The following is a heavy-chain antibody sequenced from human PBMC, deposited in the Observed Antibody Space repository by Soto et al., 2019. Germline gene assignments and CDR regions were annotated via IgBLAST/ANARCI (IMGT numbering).Heavy chain of an antibody. V-gene: IGHV3-30*18. CDR3: ANPLDTAMAT. CDR2: ISYDGSNK. D-gene: IGHD5-18*01. Sequence: GGSLRLSCAASGFTFSSYGMHWVRQAPGKGLEWVAVISYDGSNKYYADSVKGRFTISRDNSKNTLHLQMNSLRAEDTAVYYCANPLDTAMATWGQGTLVTVSS. CDR1: GFTFSSYG. J-gene: IGHJ5*02.